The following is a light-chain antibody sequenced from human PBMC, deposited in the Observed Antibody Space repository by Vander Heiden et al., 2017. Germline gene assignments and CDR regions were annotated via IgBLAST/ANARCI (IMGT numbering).Light chain of an antibody. V-gene: IGKV4-1*01. CDR1: QDILFNPNNRNY. J-gene: IGKJ1*01. CDR2: WAS. Sequence: QSPGWQSVSLGERATINCKSSQDILFNPNNRNYLAWYQQKPGQPPKLLIYWASSRRSGVPDRFSGSGSGTDFTLSISGRLAEHVAVYYCQQYLTTAWTFGQGTKVEIK. CDR3: QQYLTTAWT.